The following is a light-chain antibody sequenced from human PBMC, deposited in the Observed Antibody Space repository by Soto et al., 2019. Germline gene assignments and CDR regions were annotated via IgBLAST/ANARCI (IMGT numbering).Light chain of an antibody. CDR3: LQHETYPRT. J-gene: IGKJ1*01. Sequence: DIQMTQSPSSLSASVGDRVTITCRARQSISSYLNWYQQKPGKAPKFLIYASSSLQSGVPSRFSGNGYGTDFTLTISSLQPEDFATYYCLQHETYPRTFGQGTKVDIK. CDR2: ASS. CDR1: QSISSY. V-gene: IGKV1-17*01.